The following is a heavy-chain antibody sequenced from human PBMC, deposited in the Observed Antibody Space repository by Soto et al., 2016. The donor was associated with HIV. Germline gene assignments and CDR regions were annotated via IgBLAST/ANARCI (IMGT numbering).Heavy chain of an antibody. D-gene: IGHD3-16*01. J-gene: IGHJ4*02. Sequence: EVQLVESGGGLVKTWGGPLDCPVQPLDSLLVNAWMSWVRQPLGKGLEWVGRIKSNSDGGTTDYAGFVKGRFTISRDDSRNTLYVDINTLKSEDTGVYYCTTGFSRRWADYWGQGTLVTASS. CDR3: TTGFSRRWADY. V-gene: IGHV3-15*01. CDR2: IKSNSDGGTT. CDR1: DSLLVNAW.